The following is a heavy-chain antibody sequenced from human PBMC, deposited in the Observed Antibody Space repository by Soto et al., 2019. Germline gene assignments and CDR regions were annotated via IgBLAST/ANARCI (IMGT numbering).Heavy chain of an antibody. Sequence: QVQLVESGGGVVQPGRSLRLSCAASGFTFSSYAMHWVRQAPGKGLEWVAVISYDGSNKYYADSVKGRFTISRDNSKKPLYLQMNRLRAEDTAVYYCARSITMVRGVIDIDYWGQGSLVTVSS. J-gene: IGHJ4*02. D-gene: IGHD3-10*01. V-gene: IGHV3-30-3*01. CDR3: ARSITMVRGVIDIDY. CDR1: GFTFSSYA. CDR2: ISYDGSNK.